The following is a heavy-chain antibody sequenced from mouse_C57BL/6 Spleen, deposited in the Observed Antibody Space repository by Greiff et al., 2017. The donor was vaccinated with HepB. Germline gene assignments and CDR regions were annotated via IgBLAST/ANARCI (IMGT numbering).Heavy chain of an antibody. J-gene: IGHJ2*01. D-gene: IGHD1-1*01. Sequence: QVQLKESGAELVRPGASVTLSCKASGYTFTDYEMHWVKQTPVHGLEWIGAIDPETGGTAYNQKFKGKAILTADKSSSTAYMELRSLTSEDSAVYYCTRYGYGSRTDYWGQGTTLTVSS. V-gene: IGHV1-15*01. CDR2: IDPETGGT. CDR1: GYTFTDYE. CDR3: TRYGYGSRTDY.